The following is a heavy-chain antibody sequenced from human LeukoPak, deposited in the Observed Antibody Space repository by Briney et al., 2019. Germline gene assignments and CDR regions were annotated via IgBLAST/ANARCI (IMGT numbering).Heavy chain of an antibody. V-gene: IGHV4-38-2*02. CDR2: IYHSGSA. Sequence: PSETLSLTCTVSGYSISSGYYWGWIRQPPGKGLEWIGSIYHSGSAYYNPSLKSRVTISVDTSKNQFSLKLSSVTAADTAVYYCARVGGGGSSPFDYWGQGTLVTVSS. D-gene: IGHD2-15*01. CDR3: ARVGGGGSSPFDY. J-gene: IGHJ4*02. CDR1: GYSISSGYY.